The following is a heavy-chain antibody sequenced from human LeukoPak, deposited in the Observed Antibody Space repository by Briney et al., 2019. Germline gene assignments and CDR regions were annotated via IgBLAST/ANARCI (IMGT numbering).Heavy chain of an antibody. Sequence: SETLSLTCTVSGGSISSYYWSWIRQPPGKGLEWIGYIYYSGSTNYNPSLKSRVTISVDTSKNQFSLKLSSVTVADTAVYYCARHPFATPFDYWGRGTVVTVSS. V-gene: IGHV4-59*01. CDR1: GGSISSYY. J-gene: IGHJ4*02. CDR2: IYYSGST. CDR3: ARHPFATPFDY. D-gene: IGHD2-15*01.